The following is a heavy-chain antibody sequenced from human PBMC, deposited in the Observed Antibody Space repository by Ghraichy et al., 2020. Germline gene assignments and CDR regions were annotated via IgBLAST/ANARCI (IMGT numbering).Heavy chain of an antibody. Sequence: GESLNISCAASGFTFSSYGMHWVRQAPGKGLEWVAVISYDGSNKYYADSVKGRFTISRDNSKNTLYLQMNSLRAEDTAVYYCAKAWYSSSSRGVSDYWGQGTLVTVSS. D-gene: IGHD6-6*01. CDR2: ISYDGSNK. CDR3: AKAWYSSSSRGVSDY. J-gene: IGHJ4*02. V-gene: IGHV3-30*18. CDR1: GFTFSSYG.